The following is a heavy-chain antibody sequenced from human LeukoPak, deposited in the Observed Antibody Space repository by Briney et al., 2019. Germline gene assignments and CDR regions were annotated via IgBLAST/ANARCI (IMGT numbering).Heavy chain of an antibody. J-gene: IGHJ4*02. CDR1: GYTFTGYY. Sequence: GASVKVSCKASGYTFTGYYMHWVRQAPGQGLEWMGWINPNSGGTNYAQKFQGRVTMTRDTSISTAYMELSRLRSDDTAVYYCARVGRNLYSSSWYPFGYWGQGTLVTVPS. CDR2: INPNSGGT. V-gene: IGHV1-2*02. D-gene: IGHD6-13*01. CDR3: ARVGRNLYSSSWYPFGY.